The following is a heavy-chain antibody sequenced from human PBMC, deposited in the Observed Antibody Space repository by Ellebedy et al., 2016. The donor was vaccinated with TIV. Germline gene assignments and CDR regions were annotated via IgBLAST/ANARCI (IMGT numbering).Heavy chain of an antibody. V-gene: IGHV1-69*04. CDR3: ARSDILTGYYTDSGY. J-gene: IGHJ4*02. CDR2: IIPILGIA. Sequence: SVKVSCXASGGTFSSYAISWVRQAPGQGLEWMGRIIPILGIANYAQKFQGRVTITADKSTSTAYMELSSLRSEDTAVYYCARSDILTGYYTDSGYWGQGTLVTVSS. D-gene: IGHD3-9*01. CDR1: GGTFSSYA.